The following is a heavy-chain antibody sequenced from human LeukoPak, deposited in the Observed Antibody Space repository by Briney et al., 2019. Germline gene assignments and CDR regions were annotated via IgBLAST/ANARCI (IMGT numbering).Heavy chain of an antibody. Sequence: ASVKVSCKASGYTFTGYYMHWVRQAPGQGREWMGWINPNRGGTNYAQKFQGRVTMTRDTSISTAYMELSRLRSDDTAVYYCARSRRIVVVPAAIGKNNWFDPWGQGTLVTVSS. CDR3: ARSRRIVVVPAAIGKNNWFDP. D-gene: IGHD2-2*02. J-gene: IGHJ5*02. CDR1: GYTFTGYY. V-gene: IGHV1-2*02. CDR2: INPNRGGT.